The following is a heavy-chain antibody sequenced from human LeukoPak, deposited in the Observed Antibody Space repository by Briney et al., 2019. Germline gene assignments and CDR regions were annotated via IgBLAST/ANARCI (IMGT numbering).Heavy chain of an antibody. CDR1: GFTFSSYG. D-gene: IGHD3-10*01. V-gene: IGHV3-30*19. CDR3: AKVPNGSGSIWAGLYYMDV. CDR2: ISYDGSNK. Sequence: PGGSLRLSCAASGFTFSSYGMHWVRQAPGKGLEWVAVISYDGSNKYYADSVKGRFTISRDNSKNTLYLQMNSLRAEDTAVYYCAKVPNGSGSIWAGLYYMDVWGKGTTVTISS. J-gene: IGHJ6*03.